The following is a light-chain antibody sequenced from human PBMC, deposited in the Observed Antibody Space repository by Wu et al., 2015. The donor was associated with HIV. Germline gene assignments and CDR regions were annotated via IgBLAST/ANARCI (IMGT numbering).Light chain of an antibody. CDR1: QSVSSSY. V-gene: IGKV3-20*01. CDR2: GAS. Sequence: EIVMTQSPVTLSVSPGERATLSCRASQSVSSSYLAWYQQKPGQAPRLLIYGASSRATGIPDRFSGSGSGTDFTLTISGLEPEDFAVYYCQQYGSSPLTFGGGTKVEIK. J-gene: IGKJ4*01. CDR3: QQYGSSPLT.